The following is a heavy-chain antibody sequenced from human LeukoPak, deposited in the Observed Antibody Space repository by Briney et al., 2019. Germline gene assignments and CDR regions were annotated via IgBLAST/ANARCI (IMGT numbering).Heavy chain of an antibody. CDR3: TSMTTGHDY. J-gene: IGHJ4*02. CDR2: INHSGYT. Sequence: SETLSLTCAVSGVSFDDYYWACVRQTPGKGLEWIGEINHSGYTNDSPSLKSRVTLSIDTSRKQFSLNLRSVTVEDAGIYYCTSMTTGHDYWGQGTLVTVSS. D-gene: IGHD4-17*01. V-gene: IGHV4-34*01. CDR1: GVSFDDYY.